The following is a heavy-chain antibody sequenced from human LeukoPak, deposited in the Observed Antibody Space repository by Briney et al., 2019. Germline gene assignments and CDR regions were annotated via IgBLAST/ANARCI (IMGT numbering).Heavy chain of an antibody. CDR2: IYHSGST. J-gene: IGHJ5*02. D-gene: IGHD5-12*01. V-gene: IGHV4-4*02. CDR1: GGSISSSNW. CDR3: ARDGGYDNWFDP. Sequence: SETLSLTCAVSGGSISSSNWWSWVRQPPGKGLEWIGEIYHSGSTIYNPSLKSRVTISVDKSKNQFSLKLSSVTAADTAVYYCARDGGYDNWFDPWGQGTLVTVSS.